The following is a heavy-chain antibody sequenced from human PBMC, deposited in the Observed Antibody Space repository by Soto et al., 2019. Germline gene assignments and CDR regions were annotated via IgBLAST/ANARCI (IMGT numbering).Heavy chain of an antibody. D-gene: IGHD2-2*01. J-gene: IGHJ6*02. V-gene: IGHV1-8*01. CDR2: MNPNSGIT. CDR1: GYTFTSYD. CDR3: ARGDGAKAGASRSYYYAMDV. Sequence: ASVKVSCKASGYTFTSYDINWVRQATGQGLEWMGWMNPNSGITGYAQKFQGRVTMTRNTSISTAYMELSSLRSEDTAVYYCARGDGAKAGASRSYYYAMDVWGQGTTVTVSS.